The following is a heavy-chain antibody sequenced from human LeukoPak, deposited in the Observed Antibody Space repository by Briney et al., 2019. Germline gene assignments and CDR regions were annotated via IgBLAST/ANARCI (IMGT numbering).Heavy chain of an antibody. CDR2: ISYDGSNK. CDR1: GFTFSSYA. D-gene: IGHD6-6*01. V-gene: IGHV3-30-3*01. Sequence: PGGSLRLSCAASGFTFSSYAMHWVRQAPGKGLEWVAVISYDGSNKYYADSVKGRFTISRDNSKNTLYLQMNSLRAEGTAVYYCARDIERISSSPGYYFDYWGQGTLVTVSS. J-gene: IGHJ4*02. CDR3: ARDIERISSSPGYYFDY.